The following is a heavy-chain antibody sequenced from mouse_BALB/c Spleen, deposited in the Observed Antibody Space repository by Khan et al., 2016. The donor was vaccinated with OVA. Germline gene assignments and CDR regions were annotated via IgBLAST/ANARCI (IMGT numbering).Heavy chain of an antibody. CDR2: IYPTYVDT. J-gene: IGHJ2*01. Sequence: VQLQESGPELVKPGASVRISCKASGYTFTSYYIHWVRQRPGQGLEWIGWIYPTYVDTKYNEKFKGKATLTADKSSSAAYMQFSSLTSEASAAYCCARSDSGTVFDYWAQGTTLTVSS. V-gene: IGHV1S56*01. CDR3: ARSDSGTVFDY. CDR1: GYTFTSYY. D-gene: IGHD4-1*01.